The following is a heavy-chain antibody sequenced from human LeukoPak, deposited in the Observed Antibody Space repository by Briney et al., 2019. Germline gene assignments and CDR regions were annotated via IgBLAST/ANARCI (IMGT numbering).Heavy chain of an antibody. V-gene: IGHV3-11*01. CDR1: GFTFSDYY. CDR3: AREKGSTDWGWFCP. D-gene: IGHD3-16*01. CDR2: ISNSGGTI. J-gene: IGHJ5*02. Sequence: PGGSLRLSCAASGFTFSDYYMRWIRQAPGKGLEWVSYISNSGGTIYYADSVKGRFTISRDNAKNSLYLQMNSLRAEDTAVYYCAREKGSTDWGWFCPQGQGTLVTVAS.